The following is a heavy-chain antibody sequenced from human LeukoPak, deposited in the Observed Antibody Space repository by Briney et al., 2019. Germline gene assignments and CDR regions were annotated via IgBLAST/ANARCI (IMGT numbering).Heavy chain of an antibody. Sequence: PSETLSLTCIVSGGSISSNNYYWGWIRQPPEKGLEWIGSIYYSGSTYYNPSLKSRVTISVDTSKNQFSLKLSSVTATDTAVYYCATRIAVAGNYFDYWGQGNLVTVSS. V-gene: IGHV4-39*01. CDR3: ATRIAVAGNYFDY. D-gene: IGHD6-19*01. CDR2: IYYSGST. J-gene: IGHJ4*02. CDR1: GGSISSNNYY.